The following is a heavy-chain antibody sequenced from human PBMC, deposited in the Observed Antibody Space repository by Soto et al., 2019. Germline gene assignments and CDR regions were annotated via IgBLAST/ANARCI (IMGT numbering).Heavy chain of an antibody. Sequence: QVRLEESGPGLVKPSETLSLTCNVSGASIINHYWSWIRQPPGKALEWVAFVHYSGTTNDNPSLESRVFISVDTSKNQFSLKVTSVTAADTAVYFCARNSDYGSYFDLWGRGTLVTVSS. V-gene: IGHV4-59*11. CDR2: VHYSGTT. CDR3: ARNSDYGSYFDL. J-gene: IGHJ2*01. D-gene: IGHD4-17*01. CDR1: GASIINHY.